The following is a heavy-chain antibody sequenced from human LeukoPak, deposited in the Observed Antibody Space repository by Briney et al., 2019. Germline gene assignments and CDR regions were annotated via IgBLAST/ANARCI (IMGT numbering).Heavy chain of an antibody. D-gene: IGHD2-2*01. Sequence: GRSLRLSCAASGFTFSSYAMHWVRQAPGKGLEWVAVISYDGSNKYYADSVKGRFTISRDNSKNTLYLQMNSLRAEDTAMYYCASTRCTGTSCYLPILDWGQGILVTVS. CDR1: GFTFSSYA. CDR2: ISYDGSNK. J-gene: IGHJ4*02. V-gene: IGHV3-30*04. CDR3: ASTRCTGTSCYLPILD.